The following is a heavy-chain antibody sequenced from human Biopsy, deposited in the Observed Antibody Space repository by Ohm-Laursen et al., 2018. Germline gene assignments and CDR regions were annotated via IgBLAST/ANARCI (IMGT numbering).Heavy chain of an antibody. CDR1: GGSISSYY. V-gene: IGHV4-4*07. CDR3: ARHAPSYSGSYWRYFDL. J-gene: IGHJ2*01. Sequence: PSETLSLTCTVSGGSISSYYWNWIRQPAGKGLEWIGRIYTSGSTNFNPSLKSRVTMSIDTSKNQFSLRLTPVTAADTAVYYCARHAPSYSGSYWRYFDLWGRGTLVTVSS. CDR2: IYTSGST. D-gene: IGHD1-26*01.